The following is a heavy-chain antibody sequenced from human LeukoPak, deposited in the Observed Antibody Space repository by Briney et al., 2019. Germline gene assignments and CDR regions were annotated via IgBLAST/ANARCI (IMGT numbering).Heavy chain of an antibody. V-gene: IGHV4-34*01. D-gene: IGHD3-22*01. CDR3: ARGLVVVNDAFDI. CDR2: INHSGST. Sequence: SETLSLTCTVSGGSISSDGYYWSWIRQPPGKGLEWIGEINHSGSTNYNPSLKSRVTISVDTSKNQFSLKLSSVTAADTAVYYCARGLVVVNDAFDIWGQGTMVTVSS. CDR1: GGSISSDGYY. J-gene: IGHJ3*02.